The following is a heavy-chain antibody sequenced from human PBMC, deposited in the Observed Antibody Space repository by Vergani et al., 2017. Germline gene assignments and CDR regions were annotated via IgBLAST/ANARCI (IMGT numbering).Heavy chain of an antibody. CDR2: IRSKANSYAT. Sequence: QLVESGGGWVQPGGSLKLSCAASGFTFSGSAMHWVRQASGKGLEWVGRIRSKANSYATAYAASVKGRFTISRDDSKNTAYLQMNSLKTEDTAVYYCTRPIGDIVVVPAGLDVWGKGTTVTVSS. V-gene: IGHV3-73*01. J-gene: IGHJ6*04. CDR1: GFTFSGSA. D-gene: IGHD2-2*01. CDR3: TRPIGDIVVVPAGLDV.